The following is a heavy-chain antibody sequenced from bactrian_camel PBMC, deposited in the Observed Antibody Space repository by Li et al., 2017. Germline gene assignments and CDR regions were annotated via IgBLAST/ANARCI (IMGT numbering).Heavy chain of an antibody. J-gene: IGHJ4*01. Sequence: QLVESGGGLVQSGGSLRLSCVASGFSFSSYGMTWVRQAPGKGLEWVALINGGGDITIYGDSAKGRFTISRDNAKNTLHLQMNGLKPGDSAMYYCAVHRYGAGYNYWGQGTQVTVS. V-gene: IGHV3S42*01. CDR2: INGGGDIT. D-gene: IGHD5*01. CDR1: GFSFSSYG. CDR3: AVHRYGAGYNY.